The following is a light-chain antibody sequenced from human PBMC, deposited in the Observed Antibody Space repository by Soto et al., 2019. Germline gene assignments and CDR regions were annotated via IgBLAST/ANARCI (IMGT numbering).Light chain of an antibody. V-gene: IGLV2-11*01. Sequence: QSALTQPRSVSGSPGQSVTISCTGSSSDIGAYNYVSWYQQHPGKAPKLMIYDVTKRPSGVPDRFSGSKSGNTASLTISGIQADDEADYYCCSYAGSYIFVFGGGTKVTVL. CDR1: SSDIGAYNY. CDR3: CSYAGSYIFV. CDR2: DVT. J-gene: IGLJ3*02.